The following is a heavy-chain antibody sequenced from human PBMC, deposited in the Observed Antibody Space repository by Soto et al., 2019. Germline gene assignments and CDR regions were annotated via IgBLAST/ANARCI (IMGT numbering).Heavy chain of an antibody. D-gene: IGHD3-10*01. V-gene: IGHV3-30-3*01. J-gene: IGHJ6*02. CDR2: ISYDGTNT. Sequence: VQLVESGGGVVQPGRSLRLSCAASGFTFSSYAMHWVRQAPGKGLEWVSVISYDGTNTYYADSLKGRLTISRDNSKNALYLQMNSLRAEDTAVYYCARARGIGGISEYFYYYGMDVWGQGTTVTVSS. CDR1: GFTFSSYA. CDR3: ARARGIGGISEYFYYYGMDV.